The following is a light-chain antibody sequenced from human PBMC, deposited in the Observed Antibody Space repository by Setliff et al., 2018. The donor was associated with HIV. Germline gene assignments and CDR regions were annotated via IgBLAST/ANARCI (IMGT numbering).Light chain of an antibody. J-gene: IGLJ1*01. CDR3: SSYTNITTRV. CDR1: SSDVGGYNS. V-gene: IGLV2-14*01. CDR2: EVS. Sequence: QSALAQPASVSGSPGQSITLSCTGTSSDVGGYNSVSWYQQHPGKAPKLMIYEVSNRPSGVSNRFSGSKSGNTASLTISGLQAEDEADYYCSSYTNITTRVFGTGTKSPS.